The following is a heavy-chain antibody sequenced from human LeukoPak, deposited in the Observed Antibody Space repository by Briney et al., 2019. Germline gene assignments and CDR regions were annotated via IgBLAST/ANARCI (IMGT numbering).Heavy chain of an antibody. V-gene: IGHV4-59*08. J-gene: IGHJ5*02. CDR3: ARRSEGGYCSGGSCYDGDWFDP. Sequence: SETLSLTCTVSGGSISSYYWSWIRQPPGKGLEWIGYIYYSGSTNYNPSLKSRVTISVDTSKNQFSLKLSSVTAAGTAVYYCARRSEGGYCSGGSCYDGDWFDPWGQGTLVTVSS. D-gene: IGHD2-15*01. CDR2: IYYSGST. CDR1: GGSISSYY.